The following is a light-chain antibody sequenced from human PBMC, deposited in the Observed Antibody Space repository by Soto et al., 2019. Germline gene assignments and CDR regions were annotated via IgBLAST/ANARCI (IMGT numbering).Light chain of an antibody. CDR1: QSVSSN. V-gene: IGKV3-15*01. Sequence: EIVMTQSPATLSVSPGERATLSCRASQSVSSNLAWYQQKPGLAPRLLIYGASTRATGIPARFSGSGSGTEFTLTISSLQSEDFAIYYCQQYNGWPPGTFGQGTKVQIK. CDR3: QQYNGWPPGT. J-gene: IGKJ1*01. CDR2: GAS.